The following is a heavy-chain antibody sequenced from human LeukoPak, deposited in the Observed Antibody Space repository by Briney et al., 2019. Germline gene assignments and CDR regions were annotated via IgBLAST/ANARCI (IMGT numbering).Heavy chain of an antibody. V-gene: IGHV4-39*01. CDR1: GGSISPYC. CDR2: IYYSGST. J-gene: IGHJ3*02. D-gene: IGHD3-10*01. CDR3: ARRFAPSRNDAFDI. Sequence: PSETLSLTCTVSGGSISPYCWGWIRQPPGKGLEGIGTIYYSGSTYYNPSLKSRVTISVDTSKNQFSLKLSSATASDTAVYHCARRFAPSRNDAFDIWGQGTMVTVSS.